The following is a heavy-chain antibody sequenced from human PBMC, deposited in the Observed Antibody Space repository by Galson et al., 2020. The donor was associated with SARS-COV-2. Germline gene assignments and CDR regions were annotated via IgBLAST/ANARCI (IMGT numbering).Heavy chain of an antibody. CDR1: GFSLSTTGMY. V-gene: IGHV2-70*11. D-gene: IGHD6-19*01. CDR3: ARMVVGYSGGWSLDY. CDR2: IASDDHK. J-gene: IGHJ4*02. Sequence: PALDLPAQPLTQTNTFPGFSLSTTGMYVSWIRQPPGKALEWLARIASDDHKYYSTSLKNRLTISNATSKNQVVLTMTDMDSVDTATYYCARMVVGYSGGWSLDYWGQGTLVTVSS.